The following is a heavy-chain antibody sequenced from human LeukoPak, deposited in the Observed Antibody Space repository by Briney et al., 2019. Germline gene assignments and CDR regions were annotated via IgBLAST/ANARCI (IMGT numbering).Heavy chain of an antibody. D-gene: IGHD6-19*01. Sequence: ASVKVSCMASGYTFTGYYMHWVRQAPGQGLEWMGWINPNSGGTNYAQKFQGRVTMTRDTSISTAYMELSRLRSDDTAVYYCASSIAVAGPKGWFDPWGQGTLVTVSS. CDR3: ASSIAVAGPKGWFDP. CDR1: GYTFTGYY. V-gene: IGHV1-2*02. J-gene: IGHJ5*02. CDR2: INPNSGGT.